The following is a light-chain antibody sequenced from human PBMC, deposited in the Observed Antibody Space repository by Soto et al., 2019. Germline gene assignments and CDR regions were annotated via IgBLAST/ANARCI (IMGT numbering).Light chain of an antibody. V-gene: IGLV1-51*01. CDR1: GSNVGHNY. J-gene: IGLJ3*02. Sequence: QSVLTQPPSVSAAPGQWVTISCSGSGSNVGHNYVSWYQQFPGTAPRLLIYENNKRPSGIPDRFSGSKSGTSATLDIAGLQTGDDADYYCGTWDNSLSDMLFGGGTQLTVL. CDR2: ENN. CDR3: GTWDNSLSDML.